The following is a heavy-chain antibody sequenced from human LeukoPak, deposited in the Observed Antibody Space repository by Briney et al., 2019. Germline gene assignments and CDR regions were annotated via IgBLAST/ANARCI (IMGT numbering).Heavy chain of an antibody. CDR1: GFTFSSYE. Sequence: GGSLRLSCASSGFTFSSYEMNWVRQAPGKGLEWVSYISSSGSTIYYADSVKGRFTISRDNAKNSLYLQMNSLRAEDTAVYYCARDTYSGSDYWGQGTLVTVSS. CDR2: ISSSGSTI. J-gene: IGHJ4*02. V-gene: IGHV3-48*03. CDR3: ARDTYSGSDY. D-gene: IGHD3-10*01.